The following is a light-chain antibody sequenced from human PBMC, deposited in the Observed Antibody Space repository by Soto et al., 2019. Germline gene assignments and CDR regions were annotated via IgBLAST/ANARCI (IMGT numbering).Light chain of an antibody. V-gene: IGKV3-20*01. Sequence: EIVLTQSPGTLSLSPGERATLSCRASQSVSSSYLAWYQQKPCQAPRLLIYDASRATGIPDRFSGSGSGTDFTLTITRREPEDFAVYYCQHNGTSALFGPGTKVDI. CDR1: QSVSSSY. J-gene: IGKJ3*01. CDR2: DAS. CDR3: QHNGTSAL.